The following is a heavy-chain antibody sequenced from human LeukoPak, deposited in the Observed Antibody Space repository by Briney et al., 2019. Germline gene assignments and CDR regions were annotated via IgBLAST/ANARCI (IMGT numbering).Heavy chain of an antibody. CDR3: ARYGDYREAFDY. CDR2: IVVGSGNT. CDR1: GFTFTTSA. Sequence: GASVKVSSKASGFTFTTSAMQWVRQARGQRLEWIGWIVVGSGNTNYAQKFQERVTITRDMSTSTAYMELSSLRSEDTAVYYCARYGDYREAFDYWGQGTLVTVSS. D-gene: IGHD4-17*01. J-gene: IGHJ4*02. V-gene: IGHV1-58*02.